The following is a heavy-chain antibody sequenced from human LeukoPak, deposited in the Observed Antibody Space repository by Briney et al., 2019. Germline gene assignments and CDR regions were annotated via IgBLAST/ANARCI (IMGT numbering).Heavy chain of an antibody. CDR3: AKDIKYSSSWYPFDC. J-gene: IGHJ4*02. Sequence: GGSLRLSCAASGFTVSSNYMSWVRQAPGKGLEWVSAISGSGGTTYYADSVKGRFTISRDKSKNTLYLQMNSLRVEDTAVYYCAKDIKYSSSWYPFDCWGQGTLVTVSS. CDR2: ISGSGGTT. CDR1: GFTVSSNY. V-gene: IGHV3-23*01. D-gene: IGHD6-13*01.